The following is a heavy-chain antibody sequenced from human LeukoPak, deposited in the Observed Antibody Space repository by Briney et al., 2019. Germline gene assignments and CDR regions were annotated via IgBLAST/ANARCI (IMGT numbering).Heavy chain of an antibody. V-gene: IGHV1-18*01. J-gene: IGHJ5*02. D-gene: IGHD3-10*01. CDR1: GYTFTSYG. CDR3: ARDRADYYGSGSYYNGYNWFDP. CDR2: ISAYNGNT. Sequence: ASVKVSCKASGYTFTSYGISWVRQAPGQGLEWMGWISAYNGNTNYAQKLQGRVTMTTDTSTSTAYMELRSLRSDDTAVYYCARDRADYYGSGSYYNGYNWFDPWGQGTLVTVSS.